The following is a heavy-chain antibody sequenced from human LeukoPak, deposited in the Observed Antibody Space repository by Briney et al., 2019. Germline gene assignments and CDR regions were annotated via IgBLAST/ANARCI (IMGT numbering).Heavy chain of an antibody. V-gene: IGHV3-74*01. CDR1: GFTFSSYW. CDR3: ARGTGSYYSLGY. D-gene: IGHD1-26*01. CDR2: INSDGSST. Sequence: TGGSLRLSCAASGFTFSSYWMHWVRQAPGNGLVWVSRINSDGSSTSYADSVKGRFTISRDNAKNTLYLQMDSLRAEDTAMYYCARGTGSYYSLGYWGQGTLVTVSS. J-gene: IGHJ4*02.